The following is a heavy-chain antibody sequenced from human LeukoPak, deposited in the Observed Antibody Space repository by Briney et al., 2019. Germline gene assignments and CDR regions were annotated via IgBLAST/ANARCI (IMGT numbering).Heavy chain of an antibody. CDR2: ISTTGYTI. D-gene: IGHD1-26*01. CDR1: GFTFSDYY. J-gene: IGHJ4*02. CDR3: ARGEAYGSY. Sequence: PGGSLRLSCAASGFTFSDYYMSWIRQAPGKGLEWVAYISTTGYTIYYADSVKGRFTISRDNAAHSLYLQMNSLRADDTAMYYCARGEAYGSYWGQGTLVTVSS. V-gene: IGHV3-11*01.